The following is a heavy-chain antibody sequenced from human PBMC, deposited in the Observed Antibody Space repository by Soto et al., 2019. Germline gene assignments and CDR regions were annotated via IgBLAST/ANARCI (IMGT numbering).Heavy chain of an antibody. V-gene: IGHV3-21*01. Sequence: GGLSRSCTDSGFACSSYSMKWVRQAPWKGLEWVSSISSSSSYIYYADSVKGRFTISIDNAKNSLYLQMNSLRAEDAAGYYCARDGIEWGIHNGASEAWGHG. D-gene: IGHD3-16*01. CDR1: GFACSSYS. CDR3: ARDGIEWGIHNGASEA. J-gene: IGHJ5*01. CDR2: ISSSSSYI.